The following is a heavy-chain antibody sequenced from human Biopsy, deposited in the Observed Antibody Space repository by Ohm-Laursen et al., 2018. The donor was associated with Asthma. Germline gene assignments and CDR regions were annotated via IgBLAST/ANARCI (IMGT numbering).Heavy chain of an antibody. D-gene: IGHD2-21*01. CDR1: GFSLSTRAMC. CDR3: ARIRQCYCGPSSCLNYGVDV. V-gene: IGHV2-70*01. J-gene: IGHJ6*02. CDR2: FESDADT. Sequence: PTQTLTLTCTFSGFSLSTRAMCGTWIRQPPWKALEWLALFESDADTYYNRSLRTRYTITKGTSKNLGVLTMTNMDPVDTTTYYCARIRQCYCGPSSCLNYGVDVWGQGTAVTVSS.